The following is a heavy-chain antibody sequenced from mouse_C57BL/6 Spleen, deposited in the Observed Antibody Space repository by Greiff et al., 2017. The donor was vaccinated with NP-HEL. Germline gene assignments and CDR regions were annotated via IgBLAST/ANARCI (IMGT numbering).Heavy chain of an antibody. CDR3: ARGSYDYGVDY. J-gene: IGHJ2*01. Sequence: QVQLQQSGPGLVQPSQSLSITCTVSGFSLTSYGVHWVRQSPGKGLEWLGVIWSGGSTDYNAAFLSSLSISTDTSKSQVFFKMNCLQADDTAIYYCARGSYDYGVDYWGQGTTLTVSS. CDR1: GFSLTSYG. D-gene: IGHD2-12*01. CDR2: IWSGGST. V-gene: IGHV2-2*01.